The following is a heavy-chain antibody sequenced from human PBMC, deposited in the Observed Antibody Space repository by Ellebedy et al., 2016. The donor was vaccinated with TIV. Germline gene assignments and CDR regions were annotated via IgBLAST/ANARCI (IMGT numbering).Heavy chain of an antibody. Sequence: SETLSLTXTVSGGSISSYYWSWIRQPAGKGLEWIGRIYTSGSTNYNPSLKSRVTMSVDTSKNQFSLKLSSVTAADTAVYYCARDKLYYDSSGYLAFDIWGQGTMVTVSS. V-gene: IGHV4-4*07. D-gene: IGHD3-22*01. J-gene: IGHJ3*02. CDR3: ARDKLYYDSSGYLAFDI. CDR1: GGSISSYY. CDR2: IYTSGST.